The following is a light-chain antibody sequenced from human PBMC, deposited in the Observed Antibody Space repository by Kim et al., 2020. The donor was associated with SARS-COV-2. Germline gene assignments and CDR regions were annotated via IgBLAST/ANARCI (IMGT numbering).Light chain of an antibody. J-gene: IGLJ1*01. V-gene: IGLV3-25*03. CDR3: QSADSSGTYV. CDR2: KDS. Sequence: VSPGRAARIACAGSALHEQHASWYQQKSGQAPCLVIYKDSERPSGIPERFSGSSSGTTVTLTISGVQAEDDADYYCQSADSSGTYVFGSGTKVTVL. CDR1: ALHEQH.